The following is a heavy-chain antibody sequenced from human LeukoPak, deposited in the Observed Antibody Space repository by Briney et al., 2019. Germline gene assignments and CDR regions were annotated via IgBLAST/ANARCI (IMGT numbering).Heavy chain of an antibody. J-gene: IGHJ4*02. CDR2: ISYDGSNK. Sequence: PGGSLRLSCAASGFTFSSYGMLWVRQAPGKGLEWVAVISYDGSNKYYADSVKGRFTISRDDSKNTLYLQMNSLRAEDTAVYYCAKDYRQQGSWLTYYFDYWGQGTLVTVSS. V-gene: IGHV3-30*18. CDR1: GFTFSSYG. D-gene: IGHD6-19*01. CDR3: AKDYRQQGSWLTYYFDY.